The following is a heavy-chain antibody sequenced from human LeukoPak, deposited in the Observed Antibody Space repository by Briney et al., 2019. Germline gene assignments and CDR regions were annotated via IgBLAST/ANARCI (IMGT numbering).Heavy chain of an antibody. CDR3: AGLLWGANWFDP. CDR2: MNPNSGNT. Sequence: ASVKVSCKASGYTFTSYDINWVRQATGQGLEWVGWMNPNSGNTGYAQKFQGRVTMTRNTSISTAYMELSSLRSEDTAVYYCAGLLWGANWFDPWGQGTLVTVSS. CDR1: GYTFTSYD. J-gene: IGHJ5*02. V-gene: IGHV1-8*01. D-gene: IGHD7-27*01.